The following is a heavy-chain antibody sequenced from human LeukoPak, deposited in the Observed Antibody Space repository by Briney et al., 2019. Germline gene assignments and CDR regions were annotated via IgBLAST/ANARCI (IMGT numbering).Heavy chain of an antibody. D-gene: IGHD2-2*01. J-gene: IGHJ4*02. CDR3: ARSPGYQRSFDY. CDR1: GFTFSSYA. Sequence: SGGSLRLSCAASGFTFSSYAMSWIRQPPGKGLEWIGEINHSGSTNYNPSLKSRVTISVDTSKNQFSLKLSSVTAADTAVYYCARSPGYQRSFDYWGQGTLVTVSS. V-gene: IGHV4-34*01. CDR2: INHSGST.